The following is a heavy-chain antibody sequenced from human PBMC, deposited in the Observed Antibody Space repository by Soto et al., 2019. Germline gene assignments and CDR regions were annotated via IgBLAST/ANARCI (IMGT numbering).Heavy chain of an antibody. CDR1: GFTFSSYG. CDR2: IWYDGSNK. CDR3: ARLGYCSSTSCYYFDY. V-gene: IGHV3-33*01. J-gene: IGHJ4*02. Sequence: GGSLRLSCAASGFTFSSYGMHWGRQAPGKGLEWVAVIWYDGSNKYYADAVKGRFTISRDNSKNTLYLQMNSLRAEDTAVYYCARLGYCSSTSCYYFDYWGQGT. D-gene: IGHD2-2*01.